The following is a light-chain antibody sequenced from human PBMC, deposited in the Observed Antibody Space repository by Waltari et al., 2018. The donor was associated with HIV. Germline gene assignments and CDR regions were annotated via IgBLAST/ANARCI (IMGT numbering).Light chain of an antibody. CDR2: KAS. J-gene: IGKJ2*02. CDR3: QYYNTYSRT. Sequence: DIQLTQSTSTLSASVGDRVTITCRTSQSISSWLAWYQMKPGKAPKLLIYKASSLESGVSPRFSGSGSGTEFTLTISSLQPDDFATYYCQYYNTYSRTFGQGTKVEL. CDR1: QSISSW. V-gene: IGKV1-5*03.